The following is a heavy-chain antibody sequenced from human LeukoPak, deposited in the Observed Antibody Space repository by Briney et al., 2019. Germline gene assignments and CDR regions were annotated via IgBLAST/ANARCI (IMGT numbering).Heavy chain of an antibody. D-gene: IGHD2-2*01. Sequence: QPGGSLRLSCAASGFTFSSYGMHWVRQAPGKGLEWVAVIWYDGSNKYYADSVKGRFTISRDNSKNTLYLQMNSLRAEDTAVYYCARFRYCSSSSCQRFDHWGQGTLVTVSS. J-gene: IGHJ4*02. V-gene: IGHV3-33*01. CDR1: GFTFSSYG. CDR3: ARFRYCSSSSCQRFDH. CDR2: IWYDGSNK.